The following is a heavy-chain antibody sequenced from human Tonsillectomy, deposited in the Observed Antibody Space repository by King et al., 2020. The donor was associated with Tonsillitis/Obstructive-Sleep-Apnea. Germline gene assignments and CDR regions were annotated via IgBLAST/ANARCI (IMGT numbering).Heavy chain of an antibody. CDR1: GYTFTSYG. D-gene: IGHD3-3*01. CDR3: VRGYDFWSGFPGLYYYYYMDV. CDR2: ISAYNGNT. J-gene: IGHJ6*03. V-gene: IGHV1-18*01. Sequence: QLVQSGAEVKKPGASVKVSCKASGYTFTSYGISWVRQAPGQGLEWMGWISAYNGNTNYAQKLQGRVTMTTDTSTSTAYMELRSLRSDDTAVYYCVRGYDFWSGFPGLYYYYYMDVWGKGTTVTVSS.